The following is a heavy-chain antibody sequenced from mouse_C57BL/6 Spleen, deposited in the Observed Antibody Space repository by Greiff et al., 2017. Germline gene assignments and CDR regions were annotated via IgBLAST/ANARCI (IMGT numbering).Heavy chain of an antibody. D-gene: IGHD1-1*01. V-gene: IGHV1-82*01. CDR1: GYAFSSSW. CDR3: ARDYGSSYEYFDV. CDR2: IYPGDGDT. Sequence: QVQLQQSGPELVKPGASVKISCKASGYAFSSSWMNWVKQRPGQGLEWIGRIYPGDGDTNYNGKFKGKATLTADKSSSTAYMQLSSLTSEDSAVYFCARDYGSSYEYFDVWGTGTTVTVSS. J-gene: IGHJ1*03.